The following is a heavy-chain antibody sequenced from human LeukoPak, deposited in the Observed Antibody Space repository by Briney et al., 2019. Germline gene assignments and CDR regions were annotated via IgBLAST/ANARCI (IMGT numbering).Heavy chain of an antibody. D-gene: IGHD3-10*01. CDR3: AKDTYFGSGSYDAFDI. CDR2: ISGDGGRT. J-gene: IGHJ3*02. CDR1: RFTVDDYA. V-gene: IGHV3-43*02. Sequence: GRSLRLSCAASRFTVDDYAMHWVRQAPGKGLEWVSLISGDGGRTFYADSVKGRFTISRDNSKNSLYLQMNSLRTEDTALYYCAKDTYFGSGSYDAFDIWGQGTVVTVSS.